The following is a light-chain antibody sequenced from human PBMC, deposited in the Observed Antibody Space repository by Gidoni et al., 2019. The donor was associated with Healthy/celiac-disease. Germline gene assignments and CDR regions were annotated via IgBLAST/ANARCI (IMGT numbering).Light chain of an antibody. Sequence: DTQMTQSPSSLSASVGDRVTITCRASQSINSFLNWYQQKPGKAPKLLIYATSSLQSGVPSRFSGSGSGTDFTLTISSLQPEDFATYYCQQSHSTPYTFGQGTKLEIK. CDR1: QSINSF. V-gene: IGKV1-39*01. CDR2: ATS. CDR3: QQSHSTPYT. J-gene: IGKJ2*01.